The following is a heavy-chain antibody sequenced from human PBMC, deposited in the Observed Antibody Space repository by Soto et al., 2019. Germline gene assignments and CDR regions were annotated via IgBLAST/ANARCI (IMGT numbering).Heavy chain of an antibody. CDR3: AKDSSLKWELTYFDY. Sequence: GGSLRLSCAASGFTFSSYGMHWVRQAPGKGLEWVAVISYDGSNKYYADSVKCRFTISRDNSKNTLYLQMNSLRAEDTAVYYCAKDSSLKWELTYFDYWGQGTLVTVSS. CDR2: ISYDGSNK. CDR1: GFTFSSYG. V-gene: IGHV3-30*18. J-gene: IGHJ4*02. D-gene: IGHD1-26*01.